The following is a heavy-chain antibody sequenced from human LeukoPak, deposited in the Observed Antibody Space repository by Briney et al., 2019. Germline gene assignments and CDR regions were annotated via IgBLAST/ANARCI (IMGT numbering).Heavy chain of an antibody. J-gene: IGHJ6*04. CDR1: GSTFSSYA. Sequence: GGSLRLSCAASGSTFSSYAMHWVRQALGKGLEWVAVISYDGSNKYYADSVKGRFTISRDNSKNTLYLQMNSLRAEDTAVYYCAPSGIVPTGYSSGRHYYYGMDVWGKGTTVTVSS. CDR3: APSGIVPTGYSSGRHYYYGMDV. CDR2: ISYDGSNK. D-gene: IGHD6-19*01. V-gene: IGHV3-30*04.